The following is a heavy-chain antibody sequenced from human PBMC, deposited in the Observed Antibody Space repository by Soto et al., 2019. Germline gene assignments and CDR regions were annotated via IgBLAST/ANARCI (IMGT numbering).Heavy chain of an antibody. CDR3: AIQDCTNDVCLEAAVTVGGALES. V-gene: IGHV3-74*01. CDR2: ISSDGTPT. CDR1: GFTFRQFW. Sequence: EVQLVQSGGGLAQPGKSLRLSCAASGFTFRQFWMHWVRQVPGKGPVWVSYISSDGTPTDYADSVKGRFTISRDNAKDKLYLQMDSLRAEDTAVYYCAIQDCTNDVCLEAAVTVGGALESWGQGTLVTVSS. D-gene: IGHD2-8*01. J-gene: IGHJ1*01.